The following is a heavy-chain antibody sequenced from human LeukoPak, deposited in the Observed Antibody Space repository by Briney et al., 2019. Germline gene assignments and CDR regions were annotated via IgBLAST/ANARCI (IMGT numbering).Heavy chain of an antibody. Sequence: PGGSLRLSCAASGFTFSNAWMSWVRQAPGKGLEWVAFIRYDGSNKYYADSVKGRFTISRDNSKNTLYLQMNSLRAEDTAVYYCAKVLRFLEWLPFDYWGQGTLVTVSS. V-gene: IGHV3-30*02. J-gene: IGHJ4*02. CDR1: GFTFSNAW. D-gene: IGHD3-3*01. CDR3: AKVLRFLEWLPFDY. CDR2: IRYDGSNK.